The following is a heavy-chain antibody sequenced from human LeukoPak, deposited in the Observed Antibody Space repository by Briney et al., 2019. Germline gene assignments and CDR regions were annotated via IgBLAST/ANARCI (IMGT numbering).Heavy chain of an antibody. CDR2: IDTNTGNP. CDR1: GYTFTSYA. J-gene: IGHJ6*03. D-gene: IGHD6-13*01. CDR3: ARDQSSSWSYYYYMDV. V-gene: IGHV7-4-1*02. Sequence: ASVKVSCKASGYTFTSYAMNWVRQAPGQGLEWMGWIDTNTGNPTYAQGFTGRFVFSLDTSVSTAYLQISSLKAEDTAVYYCARDQSSSWSYYYYMDVWGKGTTVTVSS.